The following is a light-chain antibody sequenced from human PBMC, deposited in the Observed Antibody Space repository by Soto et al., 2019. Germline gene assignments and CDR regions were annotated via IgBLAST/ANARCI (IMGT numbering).Light chain of an antibody. V-gene: IGKV1-5*01. CDR2: EAS. CDR1: QSISSW. J-gene: IGKJ1*01. CDR3: QQYNSYSKT. Sequence: DIQMTQSPSTLSASVGDRVTITCRASQSISSWLAWYQQKPGKAPKLLIYEASSLESGVPSRFSGSGSGTEFPLTISSLQPDDFATYYCQQYNSYSKTFGQGTKVEIK.